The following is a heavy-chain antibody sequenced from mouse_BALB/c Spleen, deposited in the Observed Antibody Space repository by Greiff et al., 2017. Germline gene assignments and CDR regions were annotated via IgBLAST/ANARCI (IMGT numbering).Heavy chain of an antibody. J-gene: IGHJ3*01. CDR3: ARGGGYEGAWFAY. CDR2: ISSGGST. V-gene: IGHV5-6-5*01. Sequence: EVKLVESGGGLVKPGGSLKLSCAASGFTFSSYAMSWVRQTPEKRLEWVASISSGGSTYYPDSVKGRFTISRDNARNILYLQMSSLRSEDTAMYYCARGGGYEGAWFAYWGQGTLVTVSA. D-gene: IGHD2-14*01. CDR1: GFTFSSYA.